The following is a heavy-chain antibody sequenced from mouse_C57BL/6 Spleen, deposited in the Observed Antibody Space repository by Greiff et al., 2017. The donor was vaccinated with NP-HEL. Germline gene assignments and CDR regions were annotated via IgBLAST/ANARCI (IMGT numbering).Heavy chain of an antibody. CDR2: IYPGDGDT. D-gene: IGHD2-4*01. V-gene: IGHV1-82*01. CDR3: ARSEDYDVFAY. Sequence: QVQLQQSGPELVKPGASVKISCKASGYAFSSSWMNWVKQRPGKGLEWIGRIYPGDGDTNYNGKFKGKATLTADKSSSTAYMQLSSLTSEDSAVYCCARSEDYDVFAYWGQGTLVTVSA. J-gene: IGHJ3*01. CDR1: GYAFSSSW.